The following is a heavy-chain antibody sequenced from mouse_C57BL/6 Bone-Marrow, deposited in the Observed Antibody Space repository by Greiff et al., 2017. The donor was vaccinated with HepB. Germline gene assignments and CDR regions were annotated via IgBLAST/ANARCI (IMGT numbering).Heavy chain of an antibody. J-gene: IGHJ3*01. Sequence: VQLQQSGPGLVQPSQSLSITCTVSGFSLTSYGVHWVRQSPGKGLKWLGVIWSGGSTDYNAAFISRLSISKDNSKSQVFFKMNSLQADDTAIYYCAYGSSYLAWFAYWGQGTLVTVSA. CDR2: IWSGGST. D-gene: IGHD1-1*01. CDR1: GFSLTSYG. V-gene: IGHV2-2*01. CDR3: AYGSSYLAWFAY.